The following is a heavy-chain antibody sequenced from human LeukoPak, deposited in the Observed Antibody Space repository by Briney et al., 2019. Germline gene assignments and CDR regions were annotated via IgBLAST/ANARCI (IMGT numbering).Heavy chain of an antibody. V-gene: IGHV3-23*01. CDR2: ISGGGGYI. D-gene: IGHD3-22*01. J-gene: IGHJ4*02. Sequence: GGSLRLSCAASGFTFSSYGMHWVRQAPGKGLEWVSAISGGGGYIYYADSVKGRFTISRDNPKNTLYLQMNSLRAEDTAVYYCAKVRVSSYYDSSAYYYDGLDYWGQGTLVTVSS. CDR1: GFTFSSYG. CDR3: AKVRVSSYYDSSAYYYDGLDY.